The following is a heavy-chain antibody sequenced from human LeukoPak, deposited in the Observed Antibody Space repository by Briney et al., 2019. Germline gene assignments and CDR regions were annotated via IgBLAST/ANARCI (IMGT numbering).Heavy chain of an antibody. J-gene: IGHJ6*04. D-gene: IGHD3-10*02. CDR2: ISSSGSTI. CDR3: AELGITMIGGV. Sequence: GGSLRLSCAASGFTFSSYEMNWVRQAPGRGLEWVSCISSSGSTIYYADSVKGRFTISRDNAKNSLYLQMNSLRAEDTAVYYCAELGITMIGGVWGKGTTVTISS. V-gene: IGHV3-48*03. CDR1: GFTFSSYE.